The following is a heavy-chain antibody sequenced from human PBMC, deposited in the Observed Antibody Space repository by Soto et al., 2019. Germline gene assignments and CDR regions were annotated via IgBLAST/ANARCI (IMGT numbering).Heavy chain of an antibody. D-gene: IGHD4-17*01. Sequence: ASVKVSCKASGYTFSSYDINWVRQATGQGLEWMGWINPKSGHTGSAQKFQGRVTMTRDTSISTAYMELSSLRSEDTAIYYCARTDGDLDVWGQGTTVTVSS. CDR3: ARTDGDLDV. J-gene: IGHJ6*02. CDR2: INPKSGHT. V-gene: IGHV1-8*01. CDR1: GYTFSSYD.